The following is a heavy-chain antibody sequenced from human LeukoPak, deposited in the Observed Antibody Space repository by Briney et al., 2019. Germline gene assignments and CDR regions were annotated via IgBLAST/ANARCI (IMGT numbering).Heavy chain of an antibody. CDR3: ARERSPFWYMDV. J-gene: IGHJ6*03. CDR2: IHYSGIT. CDR1: GGSISSHY. Sequence: SETLSLTCTVSGGSISSHYWSWIRQSPGKGLEWLGYIHYSGITDYNPPLKSRVSILVDTSKNQFTLDLRSVTAADSAVYYCARERSPFWYMDVWGKGTTVTVSS. D-gene: IGHD3-10*01. V-gene: IGHV4-59*11.